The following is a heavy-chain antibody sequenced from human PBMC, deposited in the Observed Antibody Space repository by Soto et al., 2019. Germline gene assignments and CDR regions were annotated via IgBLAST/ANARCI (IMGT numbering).Heavy chain of an antibody. J-gene: IGHJ5*02. D-gene: IGHD3-3*01. CDR2: IYWDDDK. V-gene: IGHV2-5*02. CDR3: AHRREGGYDFWSGYYAPFLFDP. CDR1: GFSLSTSGVG. Sequence: SGPTLVNPTQTLTLTCTFSGFSLSTSGVGVGWIRQPPGKALEWRALIYWDDDKRYSPSLKSRLTITKDTSKNQVVLTMTNMDPVDTATYYCAHRREGGYDFWSGYYAPFLFDPWGQGTLVTVSS.